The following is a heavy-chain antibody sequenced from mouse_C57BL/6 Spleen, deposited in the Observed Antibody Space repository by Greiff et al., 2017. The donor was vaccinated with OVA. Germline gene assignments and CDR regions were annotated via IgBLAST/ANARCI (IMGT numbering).Heavy chain of an antibody. CDR1: GYTFTSYW. V-gene: IGHV1-50*01. CDR3: ARSDYYGSSVRYVDV. Sequence: VQLQQPGAELVKPGASVKLSCKASGYTFTSYWMQWVKQRPGQGLEWIGEIDPSDSYTNYNQKFKGKATFTVDPSYSTAYMQLSSLTSEDSAVYYCARSDYYGSSVRYVDVWGTGTTVTVSS. J-gene: IGHJ1*03. D-gene: IGHD1-1*01. CDR2: IDPSDSYT.